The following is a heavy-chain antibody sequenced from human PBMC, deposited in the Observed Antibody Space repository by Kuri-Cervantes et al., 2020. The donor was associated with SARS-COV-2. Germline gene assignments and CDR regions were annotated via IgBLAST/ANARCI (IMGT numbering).Heavy chain of an antibody. D-gene: IGHD1-14*01. CDR1: GFSISDRAYW. V-gene: IGHV3-7*01. J-gene: IGHJ6*03. Sequence: GGSLRLSCTASGFSISDRAYWMTWVRQTPGKRLEWVANIKHDGSERFYVDSVKGRFTISRDNAKNSLYLQMNSLRAEDTAVYYCARKKTDMDVWGKGTTVTVSS. CDR2: IKHDGSER. CDR3: ARKKTDMDV.